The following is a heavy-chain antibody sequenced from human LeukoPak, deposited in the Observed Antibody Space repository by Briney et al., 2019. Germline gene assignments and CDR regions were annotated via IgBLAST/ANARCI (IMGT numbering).Heavy chain of an antibody. J-gene: IGHJ4*02. V-gene: IGHV3-7*01. CDR3: ARDLSGVTGYTYGRGIDY. CDR1: GFIFSSYG. CDR2: IKTDGSQI. Sequence: GGTLRLSCVASGFIFSSYGMTWVRQAPGKGLEWVANIKTDGSQIYYVDSVKGRFTISRDNAKNSLYLQMNSLRAEDTAVYYCARDLSGVTGYTYGRGIDYWGQGTLVTVSS. D-gene: IGHD5-18*01.